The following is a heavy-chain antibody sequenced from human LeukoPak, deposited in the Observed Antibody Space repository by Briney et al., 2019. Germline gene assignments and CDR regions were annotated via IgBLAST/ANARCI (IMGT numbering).Heavy chain of an antibody. CDR2: IHTSGST. D-gene: IGHD5-18*01. CDR3: ARGKRRYSYGFTNNYFDY. Sequence: PSETLSLTCTVSGGSINNGIYYWSWIRQPVGSGLEWIGHIHTSGSTNYNPSLKSRVTISVDTSKNQFSLKLSSVTAADTAVYYCARGKRRYSYGFTNNYFDYWGQGTLVTVSS. CDR1: GGSINNGIYY. J-gene: IGHJ4*02. V-gene: IGHV4-61*09.